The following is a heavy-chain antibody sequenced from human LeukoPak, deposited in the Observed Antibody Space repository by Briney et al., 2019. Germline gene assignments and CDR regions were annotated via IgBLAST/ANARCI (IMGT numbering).Heavy chain of an antibody. CDR3: AREGLVVVPAASGWFDP. V-gene: IGHV1-2*02. CDR1: GYTFTGYY. Sequence: ASVKVSCKASGYTFTGYYMHWVRQAPGQGLEWMGWINPNSGGTNYAQKFQGRVTMTRDTSISTAYMELSRLRSDDTAVYYCAREGLVVVPAASGWFDPWGQGTLVTVSS. J-gene: IGHJ5*02. D-gene: IGHD2-2*01. CDR2: INPNSGGT.